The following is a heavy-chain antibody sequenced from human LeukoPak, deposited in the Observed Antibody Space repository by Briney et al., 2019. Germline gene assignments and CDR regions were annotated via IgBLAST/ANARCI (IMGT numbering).Heavy chain of an antibody. Sequence: GGSLRLSCAASGFIFSSYAMSWVRQAPGKGLEWVSAISGSGGSTYYADSVKGRFTISRDNSKNTLYLQMNSPRAEDTAVYYCAKAWVDYYDSSGYYNWGQGTLVTVSS. CDR3: AKAWVDYYDSSGYYN. CDR2: ISGSGGST. V-gene: IGHV3-23*01. CDR1: GFIFSSYA. J-gene: IGHJ4*02. D-gene: IGHD3-22*01.